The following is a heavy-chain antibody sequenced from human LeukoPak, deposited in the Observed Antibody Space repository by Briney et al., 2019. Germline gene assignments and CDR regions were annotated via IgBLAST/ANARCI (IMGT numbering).Heavy chain of an antibody. CDR3: ARVPSDY. CDR1: GFTFSSYS. J-gene: IGHJ4*02. Sequence: GGSLRLSCAASGFTFSSYSMNWVRQAPGKGLEWVSSISSSIGYIYYADSVKGRFTISRDNAKNSLYLQMNSLRAEDTAVYYCARVPSDYWGQGTLVTVSS. V-gene: IGHV3-21*06. CDR2: ISSSIGYI.